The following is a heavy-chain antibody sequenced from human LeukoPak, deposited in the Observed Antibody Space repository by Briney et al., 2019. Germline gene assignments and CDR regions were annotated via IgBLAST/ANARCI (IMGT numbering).Heavy chain of an antibody. J-gene: IGHJ5*02. Sequence: SGTLCLSCAVSGVSISSYYWSWIRQPPGKGLEWVWYIYYSGSTNYNPSLQSRVTISVGTSKTQYSLKLSSVTAAETAVYYCARDRHSSSARFDPWGQGTLVTVSS. CDR2: IYYSGST. D-gene: IGHD6-13*01. V-gene: IGHV4-59*01. CDR1: GVSISSYY. CDR3: ARDRHSSSARFDP.